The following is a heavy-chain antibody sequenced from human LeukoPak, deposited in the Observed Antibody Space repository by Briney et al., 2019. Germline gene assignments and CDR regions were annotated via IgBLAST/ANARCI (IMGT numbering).Heavy chain of an antibody. CDR3: ARNLWFGESSDAFDM. J-gene: IGHJ3*02. CDR1: GGTFSSYA. CDR2: IIPIFGTA. V-gene: IGHV1-69*06. Sequence: SVKVSCKASGGTFSSYAISWVRQAPGQGLEWMGGIIPIFGTANYAQKFQGRVTITADKSTSTAYMDMSSLRSDDTAVYYCARNLWFGESSDAFDMWGQGTMATVSS. D-gene: IGHD3-10*01.